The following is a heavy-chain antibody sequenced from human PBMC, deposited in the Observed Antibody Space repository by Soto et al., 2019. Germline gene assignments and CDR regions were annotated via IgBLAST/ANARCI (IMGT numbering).Heavy chain of an antibody. CDR2: IYYSGST. CDR3: ARVGMSTSRYGMDV. D-gene: IGHD2-2*01. J-gene: IGHJ6*02. CDR1: GASISSTCW. Sequence: QVQLQESGPGLVKPSGTLSLTCAVSGASISSTCWWTWVRQPPGKGLEWIGEIYYSGSTNYNPSLTRRATISVDQSPSQFSLTVSSVTAADTAVYYCARVGMSTSRYGMDVWGQGTTVTVSS. V-gene: IGHV4-4*02.